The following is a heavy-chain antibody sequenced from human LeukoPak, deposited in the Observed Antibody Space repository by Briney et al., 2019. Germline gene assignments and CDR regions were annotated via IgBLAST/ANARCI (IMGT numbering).Heavy chain of an antibody. CDR1: GGSISSSSYY. V-gene: IGHV4-30-4*08. CDR2: IYYSGST. CDR3: ARAGQYYYDSAGYFPDY. Sequence: KASETLSLTCTVSGGSISSSSYYWGWIRQPPGKGLEWIGSIYYSGSTYYNPSLKSRVTISVDTSKNQFSLKLSSVTAADTAVYYCARAGQYYYDSAGYFPDYWGQGTLVTVSS. J-gene: IGHJ4*02. D-gene: IGHD3-22*01.